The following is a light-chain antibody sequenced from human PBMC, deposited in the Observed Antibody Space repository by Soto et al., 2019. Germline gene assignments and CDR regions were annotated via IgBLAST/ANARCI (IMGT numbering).Light chain of an antibody. CDR1: QSLLHSNGYNY. J-gene: IGKJ1*01. CDR3: MQALQTPWT. Sequence: DIVMTQSPLSLPVTPGEPASISCRSSQSLLHSNGYNYLDWYLQKPGQSPQLLIYLGSDRASGVPDRFSGSGSGTDFTLNISRVDAEDVGVYYCMQALQTPWTFGQGTKVEIK. CDR2: LGS. V-gene: IGKV2-28*01.